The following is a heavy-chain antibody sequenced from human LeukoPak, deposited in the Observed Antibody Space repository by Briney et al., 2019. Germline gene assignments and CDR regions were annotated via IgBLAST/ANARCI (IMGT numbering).Heavy chain of an antibody. CDR2: IYHSGST. D-gene: IGHD6-19*01. J-gene: IGHJ4*02. CDR3: ASRGAVAGTGFDY. V-gene: IGHV4-4*02. CDR1: GGSISSSNW. Sequence: SGTLSLTCAVSGGSISSSNWWSWVRQPPGKGLEWIGEIYHSGSTNYNPSLKSRVTISVDKSKNQFSLKLSSVTAADTAVYYCASRGAVAGTGFDYWGQGTLVTVSS.